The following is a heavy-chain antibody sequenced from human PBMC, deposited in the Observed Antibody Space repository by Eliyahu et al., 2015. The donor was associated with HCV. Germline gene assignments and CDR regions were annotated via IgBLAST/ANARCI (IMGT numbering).Heavy chain of an antibody. J-gene: IGHJ4*02. D-gene: IGHD6-13*01. CDR2: IYPADSDT. CDR3: AGKAVVAAGHFFDS. CDR1: GYTFTNYW. Sequence: EVQLVQSGAEVKKPGEALRISCQGSGYTFTNYWLGWVRQQPGKGLEWMGIIYPADSDTRYNPSFEAQVTISVDKSISTAYLQWGSLEASDTAMYYCAGKAVVAAGHFFDSWGQGTLVTVSS. V-gene: IGHV5-51*01.